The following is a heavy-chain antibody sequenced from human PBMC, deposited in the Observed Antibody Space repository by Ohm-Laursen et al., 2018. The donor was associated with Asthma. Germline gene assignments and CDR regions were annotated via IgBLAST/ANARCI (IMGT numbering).Heavy chain of an antibody. D-gene: IGHD3-22*01. CDR3: ARGFDSSGIYDY. V-gene: IGHV3-30*03. J-gene: IGHJ4*02. CDR2: ISYDGSNK. CDR1: GFTFSSYG. Sequence: SLRLSCAAPGFTFSSYGMHWVRQAPGKGLEWVAVISYDGSNKYYADSVKGRFTISRDNSKNTLYLQMNSLRAEDTAVYYCARGFDSSGIYDYWGQGTLVTVSS.